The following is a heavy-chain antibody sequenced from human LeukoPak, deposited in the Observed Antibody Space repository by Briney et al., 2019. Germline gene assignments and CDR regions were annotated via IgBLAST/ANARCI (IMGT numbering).Heavy chain of an antibody. Sequence: GGSLRLSCAASGFTFSSYGMHWVRQAPGKGLEWVAVISYDGSNKYYADSVKGRFTISRDNSKNTLYLQMNSLRAEDTAVYYCARDPLHYYDSSGYPDYWGQGTLVTVSS. D-gene: IGHD3-22*01. CDR1: GFTFSSYG. CDR3: ARDPLHYYDSSGYPDY. V-gene: IGHV3-30*03. CDR2: ISYDGSNK. J-gene: IGHJ4*02.